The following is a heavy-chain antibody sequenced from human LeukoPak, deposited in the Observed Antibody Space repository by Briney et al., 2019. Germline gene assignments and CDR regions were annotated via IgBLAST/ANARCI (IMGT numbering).Heavy chain of an antibody. J-gene: IGHJ3*01. V-gene: IGHV3-7*03. CDR1: EFTFGSYW. Sequence: GGSLRLSCAASEFTFGSYWMTWVRQAPGRGLEWVANINRDGSKNHFVDSVKGRFTISRDNAKNFLYLQMNSLRAEDTAVYFCARDSSPYCGDDCYFDAFDLWGQGTMVTVSS. CDR2: INRDGSKN. D-gene: IGHD2-21*02. CDR3: ARDSSPYCGDDCYFDAFDL.